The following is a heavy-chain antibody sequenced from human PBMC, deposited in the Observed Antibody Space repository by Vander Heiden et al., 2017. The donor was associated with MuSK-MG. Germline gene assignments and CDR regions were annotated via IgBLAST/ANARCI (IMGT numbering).Heavy chain of an antibody. V-gene: IGHV3-72*01. J-gene: IGHJ5*02. CDR3: TRETFYRFDP. CDR1: GFPRSGSF. D-gene: IGHD4-4*01. Sequence: EVELVDSGGGLVQPGGCLRSSCAAWGFPRSGSFMSWDRQAPGKGLEWVGRIRLKADSHTTQFAASLKGRFTISRDDSKNSLYLQMNSLKTEDTAVYYCTRETFYRFDPWGQGTLVTVSS. CDR2: IRLKADSHTT.